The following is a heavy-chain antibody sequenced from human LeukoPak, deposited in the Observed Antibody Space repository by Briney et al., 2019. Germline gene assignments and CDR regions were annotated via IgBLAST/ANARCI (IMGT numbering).Heavy chain of an antibody. D-gene: IGHD6-6*01. J-gene: IGHJ4*02. Sequence: PSETLSLTCTVSGGSISSGDYYWSWIRQPPGKGLEWIGYIYYSGSTNYNPSLKSRVTISVDTSKNQFSLKLSSVTAADTAVYYCARQGGSSSGFYWGQGTLVTVSS. CDR1: GGSISSGDYY. V-gene: IGHV4-30-4*01. CDR2: IYYSGST. CDR3: ARQGGSSSGFY.